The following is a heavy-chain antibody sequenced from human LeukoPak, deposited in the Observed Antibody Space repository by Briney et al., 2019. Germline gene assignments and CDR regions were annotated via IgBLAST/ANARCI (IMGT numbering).Heavy chain of an antibody. CDR1: GFTFSSYD. V-gene: IGHV3-23*01. D-gene: IGHD6-13*01. CDR3: AKDRLAAAPSCFDY. J-gene: IGHJ4*02. Sequence: GGPLRLSCAASGFTFSSYDMSWVRQAPGKGLEWVSGISGSGFSTFYADSVKGRFTISRDNSKNTLYLQMDSLSAEDTAVYYCAKDRLAAAPSCFDYWGRGTLVTVSS. CDR2: ISGSGFST.